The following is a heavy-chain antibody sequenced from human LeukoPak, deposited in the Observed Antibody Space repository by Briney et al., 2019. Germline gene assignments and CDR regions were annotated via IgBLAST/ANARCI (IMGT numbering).Heavy chain of an antibody. Sequence: ASVKVSCKASGYTFTSYGISWVRQAPGQGLEWMGWISAYNGNTNYAQKLQGRVTMTTDTSTSTAYMELRSLRSDDTAVYYCARDHYDILTGYNGVDVWGQGTTVTVSS. CDR1: GYTFTSYG. J-gene: IGHJ6*02. V-gene: IGHV1-18*01. CDR2: ISAYNGNT. D-gene: IGHD3-9*01. CDR3: ARDHYDILTGYNGVDV.